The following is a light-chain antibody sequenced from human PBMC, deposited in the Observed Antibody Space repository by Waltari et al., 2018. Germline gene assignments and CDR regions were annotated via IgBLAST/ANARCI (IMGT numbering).Light chain of an antibody. Sequence: QSALTQPASVSGSPGQSITISCTGTSSDVGGYHYVSWYQQHPGKAPKLMTYDVSNRPSGVPNRFSGSKSGSTASLTISGLQAEDEADYYCSSYTSSSTLVFGGGTKLTVL. CDR2: DVS. V-gene: IGLV2-14*03. CDR1: SSDVGGYHY. CDR3: SSYTSSSTLV. J-gene: IGLJ3*02.